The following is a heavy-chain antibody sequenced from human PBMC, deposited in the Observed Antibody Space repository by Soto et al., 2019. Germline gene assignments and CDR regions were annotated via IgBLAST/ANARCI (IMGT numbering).Heavy chain of an antibody. D-gene: IGHD3-10*01. V-gene: IGHV3-33*01. CDR1: GFTFSSYG. CDR3: SRDQLPPYYYCGMDV. CDR2: IWYDGSNK. J-gene: IGHJ6*02. Sequence: GGSLRLSCAASGFTFSSYGMHWVRQAPGKGLEWVAVIWYDGSNKYYADSVKGRFTISRDNSKNTLYLQMNSLRAEDTAVYYCSRDQLPPYYYCGMDVWGQGTLVTVSS.